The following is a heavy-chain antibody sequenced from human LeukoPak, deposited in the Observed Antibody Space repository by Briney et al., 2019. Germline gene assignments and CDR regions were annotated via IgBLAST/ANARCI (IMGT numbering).Heavy chain of an antibody. J-gene: IGHJ6*02. Sequence: GGSLRLSCAASGFTFSSYGMHWVRQAPGKGLEWVAVIWYDRSNKYYADSVKGRFTISRDNSKNTLYLQMNSLRAEDTAVYYCARRYCSSTSCYGMDVWGQGTTVTVSS. D-gene: IGHD2-2*01. CDR3: ARRYCSSTSCYGMDV. CDR2: IWYDRSNK. CDR1: GFTFSSYG. V-gene: IGHV3-33*01.